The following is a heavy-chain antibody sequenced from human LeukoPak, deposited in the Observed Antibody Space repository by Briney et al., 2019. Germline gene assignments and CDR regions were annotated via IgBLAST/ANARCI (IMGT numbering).Heavy chain of an antibody. CDR1: GYTFTSYG. Sequence: GASVKVSCKASGYTFTSYGIGWVRQAPGQGLEWMGWISAYNGNTNYAQKLQGRVTMTTDTSTSTAYMELRSLRSDDTAVYYCASFQYYDFWSGYYTPDYWGQGTLVTVSS. D-gene: IGHD3-3*01. J-gene: IGHJ4*02. CDR2: ISAYNGNT. CDR3: ASFQYYDFWSGYYTPDY. V-gene: IGHV1-18*01.